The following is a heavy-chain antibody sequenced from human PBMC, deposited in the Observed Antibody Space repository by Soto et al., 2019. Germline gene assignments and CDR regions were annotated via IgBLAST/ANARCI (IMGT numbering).Heavy chain of an antibody. CDR1: GGSVSSGSYY. CDR2: IYYSGST. CDR3: ARDPLPLGY. D-gene: IGHD7-27*01. V-gene: IGHV4-61*01. J-gene: IGHJ4*02. Sequence: SETLSLTCTVSGGSVSSGSYYWSWIRQPPGKGLEWIGYIYYSGSTNYNPSLKSRVTISVDTSKNQFSLKLSSVTAADTAVYYCARDPLPLGYWGQGTLVTVSS.